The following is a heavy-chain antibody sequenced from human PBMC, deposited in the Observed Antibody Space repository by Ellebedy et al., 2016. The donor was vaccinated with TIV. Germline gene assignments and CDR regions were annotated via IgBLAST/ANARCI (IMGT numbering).Heavy chain of an antibody. D-gene: IGHD6-6*01. Sequence: GESLKISXVASGFTFDTYAMTWVRQAPGKGLEWVSTISGSSGNIYYADSVKDRFTISRDNSKKTLNLQMNSLRAEDTALYYCTYSSSCDYWGQGTLVTVSS. CDR2: ISGSSGNI. CDR3: TYSSSCDY. J-gene: IGHJ4*02. CDR1: GFTFDTYA. V-gene: IGHV3-23*01.